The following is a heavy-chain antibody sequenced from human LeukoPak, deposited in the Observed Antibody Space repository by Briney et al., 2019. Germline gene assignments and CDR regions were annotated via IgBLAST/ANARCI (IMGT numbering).Heavy chain of an antibody. D-gene: IGHD5-18*01. CDR1: GGTFSSYA. J-gene: IGHJ4*02. CDR3: ARARRAGYSYGYDRFFDY. CDR2: IIPIFGTA. V-gene: IGHV1-69*05. Sequence: SVKVSCKASGGTFSSYAISWVRQAPGQGLEWMGGIIPIFGTANYAQKFQGRVTITTDESTSTAYMELSSLRSEDTAVYYCARARRAGYSYGYDRFFDYWGQGTLVTVSS.